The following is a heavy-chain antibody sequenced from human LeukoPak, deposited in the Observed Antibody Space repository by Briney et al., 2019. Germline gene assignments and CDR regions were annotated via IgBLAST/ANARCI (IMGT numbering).Heavy chain of an antibody. CDR1: GFTFINAW. CDR3: TTLRGGVVVPAAMYYFDY. J-gene: IGHJ4*02. Sequence: GGSLRLSCAASGFTFINAWMSWVRQAPGKGLEWVGRIKSKTDGGTTDYAAPVKGRFTISRDDSKNTLYLQMNSLKTEDTAVYYCTTLRGGVVVPAAMYYFDYWGQGTLVTVSS. CDR2: IKSKTDGGTT. D-gene: IGHD2-2*01. V-gene: IGHV3-15*01.